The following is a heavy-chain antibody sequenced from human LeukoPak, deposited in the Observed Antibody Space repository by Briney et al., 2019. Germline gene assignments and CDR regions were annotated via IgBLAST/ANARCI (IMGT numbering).Heavy chain of an antibody. J-gene: IGHJ4*02. CDR3: AKESGYDVDLEY. D-gene: IGHD5-12*01. V-gene: IGHV3-74*01. CDR2: INTDGSTT. Sequence: PGGSLRLSCAGSGFTFSTYWMHRVRQAPGGGLVWVSGINTDGSTTSYADSVKGRFTISRDNAKNTVYLQMSSLRAEDTAVYYCAKESGYDVDLEYWGQGALVTVSS. CDR1: GFTFSTYW.